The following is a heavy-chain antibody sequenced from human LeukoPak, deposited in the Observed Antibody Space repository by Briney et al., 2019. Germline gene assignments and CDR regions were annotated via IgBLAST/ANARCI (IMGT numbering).Heavy chain of an antibody. J-gene: IGHJ4*02. CDR1: GGSISSSSYY. CDR2: IYYSGST. Sequence: KPSETLSLTCTVSGGSISSSSYYWGWIRQPPGKGLEWIGSIYYSGSTYYHPSLKSRLTISVDTSKNQFSLKLSSVTAADTAVYYCARDNWKQYYFDYWGQGTLVTVSS. V-gene: IGHV4-39*07. CDR3: ARDNWKQYYFDY. D-gene: IGHD1-20*01.